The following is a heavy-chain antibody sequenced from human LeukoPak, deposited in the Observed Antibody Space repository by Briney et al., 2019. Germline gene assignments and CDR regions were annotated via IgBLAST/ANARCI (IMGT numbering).Heavy chain of an antibody. V-gene: IGHV4-61*02. J-gene: IGHJ4*02. D-gene: IGHD3-3*01. Sequence: PSETLSLTCTVSGGSISSGSYYWSWIRQPAGKGLEWIGRIYTSGSTNYNPSLKSRVTISVDTSKNQFSLKLSSVTAADTAVYYCARESQRDYDFWSGYTRGSFVFDYWGQGTLVTVSS. CDR1: GGSISSGSYY. CDR2: IYTSGST. CDR3: ARESQRDYDFWSGYTRGSFVFDY.